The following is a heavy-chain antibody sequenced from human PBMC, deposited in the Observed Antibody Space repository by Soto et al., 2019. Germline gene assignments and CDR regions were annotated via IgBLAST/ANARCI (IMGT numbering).Heavy chain of an antibody. V-gene: IGHV4-34*01. CDR1: GGSFSGYY. Sequence: PSETLSLTCAVYGGSFSGYYWSWIRQPPGKGLEWIGEINHSGSTNYNPSLKSRVTISVDTSKNQFSLKLSSVTAADTAVYYCARGLLYSNYVDYWGQGTLVTVSS. CDR3: ARGLLYSNYVDY. J-gene: IGHJ4*02. CDR2: INHSGST. D-gene: IGHD4-4*01.